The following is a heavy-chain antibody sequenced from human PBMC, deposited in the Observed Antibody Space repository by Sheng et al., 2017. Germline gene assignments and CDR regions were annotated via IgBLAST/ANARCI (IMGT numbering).Heavy chain of an antibody. CDR3: ARAGVVGSMPYSSSWSRDGRFDY. V-gene: IGHV1-69*05. J-gene: IGHJ4*02. Sequence: QVQLVQSGAEVKKPGSSVKVSCKASGGTFSSYAISWVRQAPGQGLEWMGGIIPIFGTANYAQKFQGRVTITTDESTSTAYMELSSLRSEDTAVYYCARAGVVGSMPYSSSWSRDGRFDYWGQGTLVTVSS. D-gene: IGHD6-13*01. CDR1: GGTFSSYA. CDR2: IIPIFGTA.